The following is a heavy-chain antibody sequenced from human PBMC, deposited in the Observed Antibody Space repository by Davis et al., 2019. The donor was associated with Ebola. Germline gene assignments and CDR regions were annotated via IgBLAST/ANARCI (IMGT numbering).Heavy chain of an antibody. Sequence: ASVKVSCKASGFTFSTYTIHWVRQAPGQRLEWMGWINADTGNTKASQKFQGRLTITRDTSIDTAYLELNNLRSDDTAVYYCTRGPTGVIDYWGQGSLVTVSS. D-gene: IGHD3-10*01. CDR1: GFTFSTYT. CDR2: INADTGNT. V-gene: IGHV1-3*01. J-gene: IGHJ4*02. CDR3: TRGPTGVIDY.